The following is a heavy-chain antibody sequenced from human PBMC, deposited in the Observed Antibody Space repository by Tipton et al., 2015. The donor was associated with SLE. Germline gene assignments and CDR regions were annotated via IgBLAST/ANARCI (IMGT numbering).Heavy chain of an antibody. CDR2: VFSSGTT. Sequence: TLSLTCTVSSGSVSSGAYYWSWIRQHPGKGLEWIGYVFSSGTTYYNPSLQGRLSMSLDTSKNQLSLQLSSVTSADTAVYFCARSTSAWVDYWGKGTLVTVSS. D-gene: IGHD1-26*01. J-gene: IGHJ4*02. V-gene: IGHV4-31*03. CDR1: SGSVSSGAYY. CDR3: ARSTSAWVDY.